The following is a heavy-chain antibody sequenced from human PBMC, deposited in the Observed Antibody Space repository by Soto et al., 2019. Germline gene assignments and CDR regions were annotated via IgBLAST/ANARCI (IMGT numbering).Heavy chain of an antibody. Sequence: ASVKVSCKASGYTFTSYYMHWVRQAPGQGLEWMGIINPSGGSTSYAQKFQGRVTMTRDTSTSTVYMELSSLRSEDTAVYYCARDQGVGLVVITMIVVVPDYYYYYGMDVWGQGTTVTVSS. CDR2: INPSGGST. CDR1: GYTFTSYY. V-gene: IGHV1-46*01. D-gene: IGHD3-22*01. CDR3: ARDQGVGLVVITMIVVVPDYYYYYGMDV. J-gene: IGHJ6*02.